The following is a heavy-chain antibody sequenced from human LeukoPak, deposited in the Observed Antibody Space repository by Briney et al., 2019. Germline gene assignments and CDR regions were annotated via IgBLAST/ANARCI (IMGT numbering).Heavy chain of an antibody. D-gene: IGHD3-9*01. CDR3: ARGDFDFKDYYYYMDV. Sequence: SETLSLTCTVSGASISSYYWSWIRQPPGKGLEWIGYIYYSGSTNYNPSLKSRVTISVDTSKNQFSLKLSSVTAADTAVYYCARGDFDFKDYYYYMDVWGKGTTVTISS. CDR1: GASISSYY. J-gene: IGHJ6*03. V-gene: IGHV4-59*01. CDR2: IYYSGST.